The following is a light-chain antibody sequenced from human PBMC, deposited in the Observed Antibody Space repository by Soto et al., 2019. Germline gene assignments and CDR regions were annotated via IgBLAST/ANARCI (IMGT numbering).Light chain of an antibody. Sequence: VLIQPPATLPLSNGEIATLSCRASQSIGLAIAWYQHKPGQAPRLLISDASTRATGIPARFSGSGSGTEFTLTISRLQSEDFASYYCHQDNSWPPGSLAQGTKVDVK. V-gene: IGKV3-15*01. J-gene: IGKJ2*03. CDR1: QSIGLA. CDR2: DAS. CDR3: HQDNSWPPGS.